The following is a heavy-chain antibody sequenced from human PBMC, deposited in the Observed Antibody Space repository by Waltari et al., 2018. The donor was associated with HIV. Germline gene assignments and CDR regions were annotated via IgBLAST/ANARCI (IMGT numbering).Heavy chain of an antibody. V-gene: IGHV4-61*02. CDR2: AYVTGPT. D-gene: IGHD3-10*01. CDR1: GGVIYDRNFW. CDR3: ARGTFLMARGVSPYYVFNGIDV. Sequence: QVQLEESGPGLVKPSQTLSLTCALPGGVIYDRNFWWSWVRQPAGKAPEWIGRAYVTGPTNYNPSLRGRVSISLDTSKRHISLRLTSVTADTAVYYCARGTFLMARGVSPYYVFNGIDVWGRGTTVSVSS. J-gene: IGHJ6*02.